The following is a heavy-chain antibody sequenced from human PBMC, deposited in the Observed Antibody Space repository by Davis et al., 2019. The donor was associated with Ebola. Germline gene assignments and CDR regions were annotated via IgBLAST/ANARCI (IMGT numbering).Heavy chain of an antibody. D-gene: IGHD3-16*01. CDR2: ISSSSLTT. J-gene: IGHJ4*02. V-gene: IGHV3-48*01. CDR3: AKPYLYGVDY. Sequence: PGGSLRLSCAASGFTFSSYSMNWVRQAPGKGLEWLSYISSSSLTTYSADSVKGRFTVSRDNAKNTLYLQMNSLRPEDTALYYCAKPYLYGVDYWGQGTLVTVSS. CDR1: GFTFSSYS.